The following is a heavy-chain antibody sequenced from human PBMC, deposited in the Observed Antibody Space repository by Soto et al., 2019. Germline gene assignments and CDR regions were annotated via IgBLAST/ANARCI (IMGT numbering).Heavy chain of an antibody. D-gene: IGHD4-17*01. CDR2: INGDGSST. J-gene: IGHJ4*02. V-gene: IGHV3-74*01. CDR3: ARESDGANSL. Sequence: EVQLVESGGGLVQPGGSLRLSCAASGFTFSSYWMHWVRQAPGRGLVWVSRINGDGSSTGYADSVKGRFTISRDNAKNTLFLQMNSLRAEDTAVYYCARESDGANSLWGQGTLVTVSS. CDR1: GFTFSSYW.